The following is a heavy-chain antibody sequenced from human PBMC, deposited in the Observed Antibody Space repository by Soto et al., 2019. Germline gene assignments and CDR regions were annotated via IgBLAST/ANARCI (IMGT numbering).Heavy chain of an antibody. Sequence: GGSLRLSCAASGFTFSSYAMSWVRQAPGKGLEWVSAISGSGGSTYYADSVKGRFTISRDNSKNTLYLQMNSLRAEDTAVYYCAKSSMATTPFPLYYYYYGMDVWGQGTTVTVSS. D-gene: IGHD1-1*01. CDR2: ISGSGGST. CDR1: GFTFSSYA. V-gene: IGHV3-23*01. J-gene: IGHJ6*02. CDR3: AKSSMATTPFPLYYYYYGMDV.